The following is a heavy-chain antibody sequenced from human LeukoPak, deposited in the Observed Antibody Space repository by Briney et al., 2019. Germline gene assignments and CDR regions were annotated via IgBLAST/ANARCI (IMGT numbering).Heavy chain of an antibody. CDR3: ARVNINNWHSCDY. D-gene: IGHD1-1*01. J-gene: IGHJ4*02. CDR1: GGSITNNNW. V-gene: IGHV4/OR15-8*01. Sequence: PSETLSLTCVVSGGSITNNNWWGWVRQPPGKGLEWIGEIYHSGSPNYNPSLKSRVTISVDKSRNHFSLNLSSVTAADTAVYYCARVNINNWHSCDYWGQGTLVTVSS. CDR2: IYHSGSP.